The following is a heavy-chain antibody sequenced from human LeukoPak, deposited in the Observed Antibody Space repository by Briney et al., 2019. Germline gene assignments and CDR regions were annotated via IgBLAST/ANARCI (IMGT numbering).Heavy chain of an antibody. CDR2: IKNDGRST. CDR1: GFTVNSYW. J-gene: IGHJ4*02. CDR3: ARANGGADS. D-gene: IGHD3-10*01. Sequence: GGSLRLSCAASGFTVNSYWMYWVRQPPGKGLVWISLIKNDGRSTTYADSVKGRFTISRDNGKNMLYLQMNSLRAEDTALYYCARANGGADSWGQGTLVTVSS. V-gene: IGHV3-74*01.